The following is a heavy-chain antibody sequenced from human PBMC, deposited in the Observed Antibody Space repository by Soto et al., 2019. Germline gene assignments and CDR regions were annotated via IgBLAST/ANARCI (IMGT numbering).Heavy chain of an antibody. Sequence: KQSQTLSLTCAISGDSVSSNSAAWNWIRQSPSRGLEWLGRTYYRSKWYNDYAVSVKSRITINPDTSKNQFSLQLKSVTPEDTAVYYCARAVPLTGGGAFDIWGQGTMVTVSS. J-gene: IGHJ3*02. V-gene: IGHV6-1*01. CDR3: ARAVPLTGGGAFDI. D-gene: IGHD7-27*01. CDR1: GDSVSSNSAA. CDR2: TYYRSKWYN.